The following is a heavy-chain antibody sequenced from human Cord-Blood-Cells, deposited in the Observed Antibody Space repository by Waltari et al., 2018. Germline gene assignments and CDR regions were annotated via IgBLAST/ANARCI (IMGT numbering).Heavy chain of an antibody. CDR1: GFTFSSYD. D-gene: IGHD6-19*01. CDR3: ARGSSNDY. Sequence: EVQLVESGGGLVQPGGSLRLSCAASGFTFSSYDMHWVRQATEKGLGWVTAIGTAGNTYYPCSVKGRLTISRENAKNSLYLQRNSLRAGDTAVYYCARGSSNDYWGQGTLVTVSS. V-gene: IGHV3-13*01. J-gene: IGHJ4*02. CDR2: IGTAGNT.